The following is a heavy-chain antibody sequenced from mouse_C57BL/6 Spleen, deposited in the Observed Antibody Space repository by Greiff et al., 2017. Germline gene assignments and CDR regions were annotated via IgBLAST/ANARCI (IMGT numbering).Heavy chain of an antibody. Sequence: VKLMESGAALVRPRTSAQVSCKASGYAFTNYLLEWVKQRPGQGLERIGVIHPGSGGTNYNEKCKGKATLTADKSSSTAYMQLSSLTSEDSAVYFCAREANCWGQGTTLTVSS. V-gene: IGHV1-54*01. CDR3: AREANC. CDR2: IHPGSGGT. CDR1: GYAFTNYL. J-gene: IGHJ2*01.